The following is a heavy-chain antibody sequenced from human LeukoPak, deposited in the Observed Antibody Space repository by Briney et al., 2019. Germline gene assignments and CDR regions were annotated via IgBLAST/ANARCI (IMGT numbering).Heavy chain of an antibody. V-gene: IGHV3-23*01. Sequence: GSLRLSCAASGFTFSKYVMRWVRQAPGKGLEWVSAISTGGGSTYYAASVKGRFTISRDNSKNTLYLQMNSLRAEDTAVYYCAKDARAYGSGPLDYWGQGTLVTVSS. J-gene: IGHJ4*02. D-gene: IGHD3-10*01. CDR1: GFTFSKYV. CDR3: AKDARAYGSGPLDY. CDR2: ISTGGGST.